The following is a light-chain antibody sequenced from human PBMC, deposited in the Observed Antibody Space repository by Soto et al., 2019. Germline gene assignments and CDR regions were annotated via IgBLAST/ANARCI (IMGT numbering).Light chain of an antibody. V-gene: IGKV3-20*01. CDR2: AAS. CDR1: QSVSSYY. CDR3: QQYFEWPPMT. Sequence: EIVLTQSPGTLSLSPGERATLSCRASQSVSSYYLAWYQQKPGQAPRLLIYAASSRATGIPDRFSGGGSGTDFTLTISRLEPEDSAIYYCQQYFEWPPMTFGQGTKVEI. J-gene: IGKJ1*01.